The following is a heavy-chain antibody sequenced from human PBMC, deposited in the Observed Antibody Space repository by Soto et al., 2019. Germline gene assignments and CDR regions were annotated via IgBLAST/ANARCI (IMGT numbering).Heavy chain of an antibody. CDR1: GVTFSSYA. CDR2: IIPIFDTA. J-gene: IGHJ6*02. Sequence: SVKVSCKASGVTFSSYATSWVRQAPGQGLEWMGGIIPIFDTANYAQKFQGRVTITADESTSTAYMELSSLRSEDTAVYYCARGLLWPSSSPLGYYGMDVWGQGTTVTSP. D-gene: IGHD6-6*01. CDR3: ARGLLWPSSSPLGYYGMDV. V-gene: IGHV1-69*13.